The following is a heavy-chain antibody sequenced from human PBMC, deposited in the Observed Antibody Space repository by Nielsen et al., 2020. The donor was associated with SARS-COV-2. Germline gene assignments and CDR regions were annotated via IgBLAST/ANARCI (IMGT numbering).Heavy chain of an antibody. D-gene: IGHD2-8*02. CDR1: GYTFSTYA. Sequence: SVKVSCKASGYTFSTYAISWVRQAPGQGLEWMGGIIPIFGTANYAQKFQGRVTITADESTSTAYMELSSLRSEDTAVYYCARDRGRDALLGFDPWGQGTLVTVSS. CDR2: IIPIFGTA. V-gene: IGHV1-69*13. J-gene: IGHJ5*02. CDR3: ARDRGRDALLGFDP.